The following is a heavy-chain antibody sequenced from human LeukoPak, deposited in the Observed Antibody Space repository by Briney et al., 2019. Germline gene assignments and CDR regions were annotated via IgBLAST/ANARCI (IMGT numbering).Heavy chain of an antibody. CDR3: ARDDGVAAAGPSLFDY. CDR2: ISESGSAI. CDR1: GFTFSSYE. V-gene: IGHV3-48*03. D-gene: IGHD6-13*01. J-gene: IGHJ4*02. Sequence: GGSLRLSCAASGFTFSSYEMNWVRLAPGKGLEWVSYISESGSAIYYADSVKGRFTISRDNAKNSLYLQMNSLRAEDTALYYCARDDGVAAAGPSLFDYWGQGTLVTVSS.